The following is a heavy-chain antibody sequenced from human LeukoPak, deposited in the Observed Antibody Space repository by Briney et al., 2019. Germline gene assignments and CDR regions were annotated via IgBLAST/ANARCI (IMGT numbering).Heavy chain of an antibody. V-gene: IGHV4-39*01. CDR3: ATPPPSYYYDNSGPS. D-gene: IGHD3-22*01. J-gene: IGHJ5*02. CDR2: SYYSGST. CDR1: GGSISSSSYY. Sequence: SETLSLTCTVSGGSISSSSYYWGWIRQPPGKGLEWIGSSYYSGSTYYNPSRKSRATISVYTSKNQFSLKLSSVTAADTAVYYCATPPPSYYYDNSGPSWGQGTLVTVSS.